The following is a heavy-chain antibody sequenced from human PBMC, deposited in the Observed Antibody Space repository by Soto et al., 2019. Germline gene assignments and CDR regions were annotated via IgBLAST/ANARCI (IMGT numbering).Heavy chain of an antibody. CDR2: SSLSGNT. CDR3: AREAKQRLGYYFNGLDV. J-gene: IGHJ6*02. Sequence: QVHLQESGPGLVKPSETVSLTCAVSGDSITHFYWSWFRQPAGEALEWIGRSSLSGNTDYNPSLRSRRTLSFDTSKSHFSLRLTSVTAAYTAVYYCAREAKQRLGYYFNGLDVWGQGTTVTVSS. D-gene: IGHD3-10*01. CDR1: GDSITHFY. V-gene: IGHV4-4*07.